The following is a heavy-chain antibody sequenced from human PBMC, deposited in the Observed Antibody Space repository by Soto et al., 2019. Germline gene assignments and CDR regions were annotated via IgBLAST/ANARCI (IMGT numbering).Heavy chain of an antibody. V-gene: IGHV4-30-4*01. Sequence: QVQLQESGPGLVRPSQTLSLTCTVSGGSISSDHYHWTWIRQTPGKGLEWIGYIHYSGSVYYNPSLQSRVTMSVDTSKNLFSLKLSSMTAADTAVYFCVREDDGGDRDYYGLDVWGQGTTVTVSS. D-gene: IGHD4-17*01. CDR3: VREDDGGDRDYYGLDV. CDR2: IHYSGSV. J-gene: IGHJ6*02. CDR1: GGSISSDHYH.